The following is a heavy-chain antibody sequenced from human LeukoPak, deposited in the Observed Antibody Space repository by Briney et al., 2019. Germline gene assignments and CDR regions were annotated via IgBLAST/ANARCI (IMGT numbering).Heavy chain of an antibody. CDR2: IYYSGST. CDR3: ARVEYGPWHGSIDY. Sequence: SETLSLTCTVSGGSISSGDYYWSWIRQPPGKGLEWIGYIYYSGSTYYNPSLKSRVTISVDTSKNQFSLELSSVTAADTAVYYCARVEYGPWHGSIDYRGQGTLVTVSS. V-gene: IGHV4-30-4*08. J-gene: IGHJ4*02. CDR1: GGSISSGDYY. D-gene: IGHD3-10*01.